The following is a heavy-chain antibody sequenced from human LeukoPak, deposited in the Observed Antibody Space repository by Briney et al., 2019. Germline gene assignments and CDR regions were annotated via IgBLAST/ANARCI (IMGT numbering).Heavy chain of an antibody. CDR1: GFTFSSYA. J-gene: IGHJ4*02. CDR2: IYTGGTT. V-gene: IGHV3-23*03. D-gene: IGHD2-21*02. CDR3: ARCRGDCPIDY. Sequence: GESLRLSCAASGFTFSSYAMSWIRQAPGKGLEWVSLIYTGGTTYYADSVKGRFTISRDNPKNTVYLQMNSLRAGDTAVYYCARCRGDCPIDYWGQGTLVTVSS.